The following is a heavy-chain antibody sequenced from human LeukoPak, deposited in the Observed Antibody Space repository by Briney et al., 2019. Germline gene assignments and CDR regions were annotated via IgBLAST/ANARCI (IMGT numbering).Heavy chain of an antibody. CDR2: ISSSSSYI. CDR3: ARVPTMVRGALYYYYGMDV. CDR1: GFTFSSYI. Sequence: PGGSLRLSCAASGFTFSSYIMNWVRQAPGKGLEWVSSISSSSSYIYYADSVKGRFTISRDNAKNSLYLQMNSLRAEDTAVYYCARVPTMVRGALYYYYGMDVWGQGTTVTVSS. V-gene: IGHV3-21*01. J-gene: IGHJ6*02. D-gene: IGHD3-10*01.